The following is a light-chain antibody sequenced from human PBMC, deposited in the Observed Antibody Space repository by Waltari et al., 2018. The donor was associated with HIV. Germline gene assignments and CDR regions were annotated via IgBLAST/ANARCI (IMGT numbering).Light chain of an antibody. J-gene: IGKJ1*01. CDR1: QSISSW. CDR3: QQYNSYSRT. Sequence: IQMTQSPSTLSASVGDRLTITCRASQSISSWLAWYQQKPGKAPKLLIYKASSLASGVPSRFSGSGSWTEFTLTISSLQHDDFATYYCQQYNSYSRTFGQGTTVEI. CDR2: KAS. V-gene: IGKV1-5*03.